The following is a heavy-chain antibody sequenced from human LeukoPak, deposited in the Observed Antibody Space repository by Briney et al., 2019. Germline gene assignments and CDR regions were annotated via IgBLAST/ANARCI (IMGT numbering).Heavy chain of an antibody. CDR2: INTDGSST. D-gene: IGHD2-15*01. J-gene: IGHJ6*02. V-gene: IGHV3-74*01. CDR1: GFTFNNYW. CDR3: AKGNGGYCRGGTCHHYYYGMDV. Sequence: GGSLRLSCAASGFTFNNYWMHWVRQAPGKGLVWVSHINTDGSSTSYADSVKGRFTISRDNAKNTLYLQMNSLRAEDTAVYSCAKGNGGYCRGGTCHHYYYGMDVWGLGTTVTVS.